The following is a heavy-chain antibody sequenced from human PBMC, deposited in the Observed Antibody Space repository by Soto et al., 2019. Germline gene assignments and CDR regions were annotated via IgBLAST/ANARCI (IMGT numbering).Heavy chain of an antibody. Sequence: EVQLLESGGGLVQPGGSLRLSCAASGFTFSSYAMSWVRQAAGKGLEWVSAIGVSGDTTYYADSVKGRFTISRDNSKNTLYLQMGSLRAEETAVYYCAKVRSFGELRSLYWGQGNLVTVSS. V-gene: IGHV3-23*01. CDR2: IGVSGDTT. J-gene: IGHJ4*02. D-gene: IGHD3-10*01. CDR3: AKVRSFGELRSLY. CDR1: GFTFSSYA.